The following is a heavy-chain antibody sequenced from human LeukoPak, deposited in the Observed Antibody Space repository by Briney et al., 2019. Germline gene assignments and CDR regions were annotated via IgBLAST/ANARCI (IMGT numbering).Heavy chain of an antibody. CDR3: AREPYGDYFDY. V-gene: IGHV3-7*03. CDR2: IKQEGSEK. CDR1: GFTFSSYW. Sequence: PGGSLRPSCAASGFTFSSYWMSWVRQAPGKGLEWVANIKQEGSEKYYVDSVKGQFTISRDNAKNSLYLQMNSLRAEDTAVYYCAREPYGDYFDYWGQGTLVTVSS. D-gene: IGHD4-17*01. J-gene: IGHJ4*02.